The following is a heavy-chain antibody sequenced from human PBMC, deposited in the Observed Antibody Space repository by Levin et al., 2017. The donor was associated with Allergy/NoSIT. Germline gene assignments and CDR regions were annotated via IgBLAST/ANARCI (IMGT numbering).Heavy chain of an antibody. Sequence: GGSLRLSCEVSGFNFRSYGMQWVRQAPGKGLEWVAGIWYDGSTKYYGDSVKGRFTISRDNSKSTLYLQMDSLRVGDTAVYFCSKSLGGGNSAAGFDHWGQGTLVTVSS. J-gene: IGHJ4*02. CDR2: IWYDGSTK. D-gene: IGHD4-23*01. CDR3: SKSLGGGNSAAGFDH. CDR1: GFNFRSYG. V-gene: IGHV3-33*06.